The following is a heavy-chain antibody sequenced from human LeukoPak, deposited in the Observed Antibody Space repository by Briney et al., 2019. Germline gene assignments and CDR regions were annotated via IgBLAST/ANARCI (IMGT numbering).Heavy chain of an antibody. CDR2: ISSSGSTI. Sequence: PGGSLRLSCAASGFTFSSYEMNWVRQAPGKGLEWISYISSSGSTIYYADSVKGRFTISRDNAKNTPYLQMNNLRAEDTAVYYCATDYYVSGSYYRLFYWGQGTLVTVSS. CDR3: ATDYYVSGSYYRLFY. D-gene: IGHD3-10*01. V-gene: IGHV3-48*03. J-gene: IGHJ4*02. CDR1: GFTFSSYE.